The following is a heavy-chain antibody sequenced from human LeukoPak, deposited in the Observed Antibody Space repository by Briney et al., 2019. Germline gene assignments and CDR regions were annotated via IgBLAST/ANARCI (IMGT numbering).Heavy chain of an antibody. CDR3: ARVEILTGYYNFDY. V-gene: IGHV1-46*01. J-gene: IGHJ4*02. D-gene: IGHD3-9*01. Sequence: ASVKLSCKASGYTFTTYYMHWGRQAPGQGLEWRGIINTSIGITSYAQKFQGRVTMTRDTSTSTVYMELSSLRSEDTAVYYCARVEILTGYYNFDYWGQGTLVTVSS. CDR1: GYTFTTYY. CDR2: INTSIGIT.